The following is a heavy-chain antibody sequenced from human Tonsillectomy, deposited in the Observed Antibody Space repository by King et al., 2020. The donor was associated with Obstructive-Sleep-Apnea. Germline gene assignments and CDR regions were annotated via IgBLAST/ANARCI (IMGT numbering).Heavy chain of an antibody. Sequence: ESGGGLVQPGGSLRLSCAASGFTFSSYSMNWVRQAPGKGLEWVSYISSSSSTIYYPDSVKGRFTISRDNAKNSLYLQMNSLRAEDTAVYYCASLSSGSYYGVFDYWGQGTLVTVSS. J-gene: IGHJ4*02. V-gene: IGHV3-48*04. D-gene: IGHD1-26*01. CDR2: ISSSSSTI. CDR3: ASLSSGSYYGVFDY. CDR1: GFTFSSYS.